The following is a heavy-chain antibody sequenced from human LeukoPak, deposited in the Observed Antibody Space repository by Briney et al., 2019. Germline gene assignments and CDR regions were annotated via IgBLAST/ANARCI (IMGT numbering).Heavy chain of an antibody. CDR2: IYSGGST. V-gene: IGHV3-53*01. D-gene: IGHD4-17*01. Sequence: GGSLRLSCAASGFTVSSNYMSWVRQAPGKGLGWVSVIYSGGSTYYADSVKGRFTISRDNAKNTLYLQMNSLRAEETAVYYCARGDYGDPMGLYWGQGTRVTVSS. CDR3: ARGDYGDPMGLY. J-gene: IGHJ4*02. CDR1: GFTVSSNY.